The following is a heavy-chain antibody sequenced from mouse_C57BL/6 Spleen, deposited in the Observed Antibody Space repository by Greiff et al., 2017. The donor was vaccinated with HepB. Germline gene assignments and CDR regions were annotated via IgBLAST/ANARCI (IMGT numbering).Heavy chain of an antibody. CDR3: ARQGYDYGDAMDY. Sequence: EVMLVESGGGLVQPGGSLKLSCAASGFTFSDYYMYWVRQTPEKRLEWVAYISNGGGSTYYPDTVKGRFTISRDNAKNTLYLQMSRLKSEDTAMYYCARQGYDYGDAMDYWGQGTSVTVSS. D-gene: IGHD2-4*01. CDR2: ISNGGGST. CDR1: GFTFSDYY. V-gene: IGHV5-12*01. J-gene: IGHJ4*01.